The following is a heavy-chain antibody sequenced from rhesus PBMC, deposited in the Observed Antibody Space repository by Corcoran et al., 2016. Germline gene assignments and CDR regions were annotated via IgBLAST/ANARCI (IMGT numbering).Heavy chain of an antibody. V-gene: IGHV1S2*01. Sequence: VQLVQSGAEVKKPGASVKISCKASGYTFTDYYMHWVRQAPRHGLDWMGWINPYNGNTKDAQKVPGRVTMTRDTSTSTAYMELNSLRSEDTAVYYCARGDWDCSGGVCYEHDAFDFWGQGLRVTVSS. D-gene: IGHD2-8*01. CDR1: GYTFTDYY. CDR2: INPYNGNT. J-gene: IGHJ3*01. CDR3: ARGDWDCSGGVCYEHDAFDF.